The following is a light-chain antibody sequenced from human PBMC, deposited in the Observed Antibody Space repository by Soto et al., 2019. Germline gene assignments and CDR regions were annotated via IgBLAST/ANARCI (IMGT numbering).Light chain of an antibody. J-gene: IGLJ1*01. CDR3: CSYAGSSTLYV. Sequence: QSALTQPASVSGSPGQSITISCTGTSSVVGSYNLVSWYQQHPGKAPKLMIYEDSKRPSGVSDRFSGSKSGNTASLTISGLQAEDEADYYCCSYAGSSTLYVFGTGTRSPS. CDR2: EDS. V-gene: IGLV2-23*01. CDR1: SSVVGSYNL.